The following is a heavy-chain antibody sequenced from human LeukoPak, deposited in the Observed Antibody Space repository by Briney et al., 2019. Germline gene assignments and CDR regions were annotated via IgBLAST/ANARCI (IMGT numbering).Heavy chain of an antibody. V-gene: IGHV4-34*01. J-gene: IGHJ4*02. D-gene: IGHD3-22*01. CDR1: GGSFSGYY. CDR3: ARVGAYYDSSGHSNDY. CDR2: INHSGST. Sequence: SSETLSLTCAVYGGSFSGYYWSWIRQPPGKGLEWIGEINHSGSTNYNPSLKSRVTISVDTSKNQFSLKLSSVTAADTAVYYCARVGAYYDSSGHSNDYWAREPWSPSPQ.